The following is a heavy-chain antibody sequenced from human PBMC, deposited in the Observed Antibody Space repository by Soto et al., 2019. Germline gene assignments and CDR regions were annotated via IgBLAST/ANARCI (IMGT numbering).Heavy chain of an antibody. CDR2: ISAYNGNT. CDR1: GYTFTNYD. D-gene: IGHD2-21*01. V-gene: IGHV1-18*01. CDR3: ARGPHLPGPPVIDYSYYGMDV. Sequence: QVPLVQSGAEVKKPGASVKVSCKASGYTFTNYDISWVRQAPGQGLEWMGWISAYNGNTNYAQKFQGRVTMTTDTSTSTAYMELRSLTSDDTAVYFCARGPHLPGPPVIDYSYYGMDVWGQGTTVTVSS. J-gene: IGHJ6*02.